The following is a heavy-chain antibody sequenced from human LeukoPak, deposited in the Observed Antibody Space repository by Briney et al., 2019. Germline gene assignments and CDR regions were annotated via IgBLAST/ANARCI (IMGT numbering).Heavy chain of an antibody. J-gene: IGHJ4*02. CDR1: GFTFDDYA. V-gene: IGHV3-9*01. D-gene: IGHD3-9*01. CDR3: AKDANYDILTGYFDY. Sequence: PGRSLRLSCAASGFTFDDYAMHWVRQAPGKGLEWVSGISWNSGSIGYADSVKGRFTISRDNARNSLYLQMNSLRAEDTALYYCAKDANYDILTGYFDYWGQGTLVTVSS. CDR2: ISWNSGSI.